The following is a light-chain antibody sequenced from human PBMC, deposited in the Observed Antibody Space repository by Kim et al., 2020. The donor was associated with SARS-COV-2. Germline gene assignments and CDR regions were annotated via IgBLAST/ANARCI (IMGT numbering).Light chain of an antibody. CDR3: QQYNSYPWT. J-gene: IGKJ1*01. Sequence: DIQMTQSPSTLSASVGQRVAISCRASQNISVWLAWYQQKPGKAPKLLIYKASSLQSGVPSRFSGSGSGTEFTVAIDSLQPDDFATYYCQQYNSYPWTFGQGTKLEIK. CDR2: KAS. V-gene: IGKV1-5*03. CDR1: QNISVW.